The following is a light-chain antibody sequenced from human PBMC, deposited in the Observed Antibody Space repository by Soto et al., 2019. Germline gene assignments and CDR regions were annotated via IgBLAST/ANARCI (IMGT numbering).Light chain of an antibody. V-gene: IGKV1-39*01. Sequence: DIQMTQSPSSLSASVGDRVTITCRASQSISSYLNWYQQKPGKAPKLLIYAASSLQSGVPSRIRGSGSGTDFTLTIGRLQPEFFATYYCQQSYTTPLTFGGGTKLEIK. CDR3: QQSYTTPLT. CDR1: QSISSY. J-gene: IGKJ4*01. CDR2: AAS.